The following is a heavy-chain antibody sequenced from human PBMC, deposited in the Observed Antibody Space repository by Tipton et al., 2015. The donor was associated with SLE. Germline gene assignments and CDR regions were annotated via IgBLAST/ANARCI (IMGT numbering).Heavy chain of an antibody. J-gene: IGHJ3*02. CDR3: ARSDGGSHAFDI. D-gene: IGHD2-15*01. Sequence: SLRLSCAASGFTFSSYEMNWVRQAPGKGLEWVSYISSSGSTIYYADSVKGRFTISRDNAKNSLYLQMNSLRAEDTAVYYCARSDGGSHAFDIWGQGTMVNVSS. CDR2: ISSSGSTI. V-gene: IGHV3-48*03. CDR1: GFTFSSYE.